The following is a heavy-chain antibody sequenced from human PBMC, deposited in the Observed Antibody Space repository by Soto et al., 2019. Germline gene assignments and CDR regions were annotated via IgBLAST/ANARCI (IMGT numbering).Heavy chain of an antibody. V-gene: IGHV4-34*01. J-gene: IGHJ4*02. D-gene: IGHD3-10*01. CDR1: GGAFNGYY. CDR3: ARAGAALFRGIVGGFDF. CDR2: INHSGSV. Sequence: QVHLQQWGAGLLKPSETLSLTCAVNGGAFNGYYWTWIRQPPGKGLEWIGEINHSGSVDYNPSLNSRVTLSIDTSKKQISLPLTSVTAADTAVYYCARAGAALFRGIVGGFDFWGQGTLVTVSS.